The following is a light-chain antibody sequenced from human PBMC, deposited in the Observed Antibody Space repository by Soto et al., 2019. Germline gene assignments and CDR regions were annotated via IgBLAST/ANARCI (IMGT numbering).Light chain of an antibody. Sequence: EIVFTQSPATLSLSPGERAPLSCRASQSVSSSLAWYQQKPGQAPRLLIYGTSSRATGTPDRFSGRGSGTDFTLTISRLAPEDFAVYYCQQYGSSPRTFGQGTKVDIK. CDR2: GTS. V-gene: IGKV3-20*01. CDR1: QSVSSS. J-gene: IGKJ1*01. CDR3: QQYGSSPRT.